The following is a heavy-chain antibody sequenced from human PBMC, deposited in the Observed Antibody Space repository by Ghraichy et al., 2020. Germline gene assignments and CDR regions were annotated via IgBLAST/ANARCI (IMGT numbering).Heavy chain of an antibody. CDR1: GGSISSSSYY. CDR3: ARLPAARRGYYYYYYMDV. V-gene: IGHV4-39*01. Sequence: SETLSLTCTVSGGSISSSSYYWGWIRQPPGKGLEWIGSIYYSGSTYYNPSLKSRVTISVDTSKNQFSLKLSSVTAADTAVYYCARLPAARRGYYYYYYMDVWGKGTTVTVSS. CDR2: IYYSGST. J-gene: IGHJ6*03. D-gene: IGHD6-6*01.